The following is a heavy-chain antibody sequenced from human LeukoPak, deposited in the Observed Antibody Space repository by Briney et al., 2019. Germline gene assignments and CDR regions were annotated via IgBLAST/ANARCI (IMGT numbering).Heavy chain of an antibody. J-gene: IGHJ6*03. V-gene: IGHV4-4*02. D-gene: IGHD3-10*01. CDR3: ARDTTMVRGSLYYYMDV. CDR1: GGSISSSNW. Sequence: SSGTLSLTCAVSGGSISSSNWWSWVRQPPGKGLEWIGEIYHSGSTNYNPSLKSRVTISVDTSKNQFSLKLSSVTAADTAVYYCARDTTMVRGSLYYYMDVWGKGTTVTISS. CDR2: IYHSGST.